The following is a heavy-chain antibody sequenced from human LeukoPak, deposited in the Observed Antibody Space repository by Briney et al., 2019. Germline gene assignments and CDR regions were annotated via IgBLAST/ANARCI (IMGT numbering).Heavy chain of an antibody. Sequence: PGGSLRLSCAASGFTFDDCGMSWVRQAPGKGLEWVSGINWNGGNTGYVDSVKGRFTISRDNAKNSLYLQMNSLRVEDTALYYCARALSNYVDYYYYYYMDVWGKGNTVTVSS. CDR2: INWNGGNT. J-gene: IGHJ6*03. V-gene: IGHV3-20*04. D-gene: IGHD4-11*01. CDR1: GFTFDDCG. CDR3: ARALSNYVDYYYYYYMDV.